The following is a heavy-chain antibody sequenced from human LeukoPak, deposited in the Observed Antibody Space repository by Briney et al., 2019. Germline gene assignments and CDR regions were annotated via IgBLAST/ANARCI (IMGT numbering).Heavy chain of an antibody. J-gene: IGHJ4*02. CDR3: AKRRAAAGYEYFYDY. CDR1: GFTFSSYA. D-gene: IGHD6-13*01. CDR2: IDSGGVST. V-gene: IGHV3-23*01. Sequence: GGSLRLSCAASGFTFSSYAMSWVRQAPGKGLEWVSSIDSGGVSTYYADSVKGRFTMSRDNSKNTVYVQMNSLRAEDTALYYCAKRRAAAGYEYFYDYWGQGTLVTVSS.